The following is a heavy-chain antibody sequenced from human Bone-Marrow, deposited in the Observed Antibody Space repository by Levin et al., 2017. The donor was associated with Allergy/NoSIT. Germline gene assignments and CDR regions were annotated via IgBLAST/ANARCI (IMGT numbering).Heavy chain of an antibody. J-gene: IGHJ6*03. Sequence: ASVKVSCKSSEDTISSYSISWMRQAPGQGLEWRGGIIPIFGTATYAQKFQDRLTITADRSTSTAYMELTSLKSEDTAVYYCARDAAGYYYFMDVWGQGTTVIVSS. D-gene: IGHD2-15*01. CDR3: ARDAAGYYYFMDV. CDR2: IIPIFGTA. V-gene: IGHV1-69*06. CDR1: EDTISSYS.